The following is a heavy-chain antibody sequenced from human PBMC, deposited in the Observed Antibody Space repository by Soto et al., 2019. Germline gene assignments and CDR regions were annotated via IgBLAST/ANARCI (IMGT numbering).Heavy chain of an antibody. J-gene: IGHJ6*02. CDR2: ISSSSTYI. V-gene: IGHV3-21*01. CDR3: ARYDSSGYYWPYYYYGMDV. D-gene: IGHD3-22*01. CDR1: GFTFSYYS. Sequence: GGSLRLSCAASGFTFSYYSMNWVRQAPGKGLEWVSSISSSSTYIYYADSVKGRFTISRDNAKNSLYLQMNSLRAEDTAVYYCARYDSSGYYWPYYYYGMDVWGQGTTVNVSS.